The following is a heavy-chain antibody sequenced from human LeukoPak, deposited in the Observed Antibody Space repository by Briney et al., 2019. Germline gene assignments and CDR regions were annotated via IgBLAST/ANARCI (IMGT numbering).Heavy chain of an antibody. CDR3: AKGGVVVAASPFDW. Sequence: GGSLRLSCAASGFTFSSYAMHWVRQAPGKGLEWVAVISYDGSNKYYADSVKGRFTISRDNSKNTLYLQMNSLRAEDMALYYCAKGGVVVAASPFDWWGQGTLVTVSS. CDR1: GFTFSSYA. J-gene: IGHJ4*02. V-gene: IGHV3-30-3*01. D-gene: IGHD2-15*01. CDR2: ISYDGSNK.